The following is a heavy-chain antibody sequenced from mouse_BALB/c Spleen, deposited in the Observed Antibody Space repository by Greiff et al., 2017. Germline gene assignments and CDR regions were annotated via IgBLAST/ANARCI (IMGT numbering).Heavy chain of an antibody. CDR3: ARPSVYYYGSSFAY. J-gene: IGHJ3*01. D-gene: IGHD1-1*01. CDR1: GFDFSRYW. CDR2: INPDSSTI. V-gene: IGHV4-1*02. Sequence: DVKLVESGGGLVQPGGSLKLSCAASGFDFSRYWMSWVRQAPGKGLEWIGEINPDSSTINYTPSLKDKFIISRDNAKNTLYLQMSKVRSEDTALYYCARPSVYYYGSSFAYWGQGTLVTVSA.